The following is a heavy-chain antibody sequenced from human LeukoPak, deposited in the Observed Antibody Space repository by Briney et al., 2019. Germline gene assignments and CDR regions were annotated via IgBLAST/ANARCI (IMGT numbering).Heavy chain of an antibody. CDR2: IIPIFGTA. CDR3: ASQAYYGSGSS. J-gene: IGHJ5*02. Sequence: ASVKVSCKASGGTFSSYAISWVRQAPGQGLEWMGGIIPIFGTANYAQKFQGRVTITADESTSTAYMELSSLRSEDTAVYYRASQAYYGSGSSWGQGTLVTVSS. V-gene: IGHV1-69*13. CDR1: GGTFSSYA. D-gene: IGHD3-10*01.